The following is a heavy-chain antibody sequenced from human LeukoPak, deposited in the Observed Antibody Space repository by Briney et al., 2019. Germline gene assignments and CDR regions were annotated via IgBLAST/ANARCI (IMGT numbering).Heavy chain of an antibody. D-gene: IGHD2-15*01. Sequence: SETLSLTCAVFGGSFSSYYLHWIRQPPGKGLEWIGYIYYSGSTNYNPSLKSRVAISVDTSKTHFSLKLTSVTAADTAVYYCARGFRYCSGGSCYQKGPFDYWGQGTLVTVSS. CDR2: IYYSGST. CDR1: GGSFSSYY. V-gene: IGHV4-59*01. J-gene: IGHJ4*02. CDR3: ARGFRYCSGGSCYQKGPFDY.